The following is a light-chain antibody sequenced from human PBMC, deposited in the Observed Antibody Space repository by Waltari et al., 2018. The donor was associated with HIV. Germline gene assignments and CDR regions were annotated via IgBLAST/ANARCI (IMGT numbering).Light chain of an antibody. J-gene: IGLJ2*01. Sequence: QSVLTQPPSVSGAPGQRVHISCPWSSSNLGAGYDVHWYQQLPGTAPKLLIYANINRPSGVPDRFSGSKSGSSASLAITGLQAEDEAHYYCQSFDSSLTTSGVIFGGGTKLTVL. V-gene: IGLV1-40*01. CDR2: ANI. CDR1: SSNLGAGYD. CDR3: QSFDSSLTTSGVI.